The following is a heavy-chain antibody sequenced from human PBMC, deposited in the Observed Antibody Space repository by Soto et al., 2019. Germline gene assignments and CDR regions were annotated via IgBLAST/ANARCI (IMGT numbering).Heavy chain of an antibody. V-gene: IGHV1-18*01. J-gene: IGHJ3*02. CDR1: GYTFTSYG. CDR3: ARDYGSGSYFADAFDI. CDR2: ISAYNGNT. D-gene: IGHD3-10*01. Sequence: ASVKVSCKASGYTFTSYGISWVRQAPGQGLEWMGWISAYNGNTNYAQKLQGRVTMTTDTSTSTAYMEPRSLRSDDTAVYYCARDYGSGSYFADAFDIWGQGTMVTVSS.